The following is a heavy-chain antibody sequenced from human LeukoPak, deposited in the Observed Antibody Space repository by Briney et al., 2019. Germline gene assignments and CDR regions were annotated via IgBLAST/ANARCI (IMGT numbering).Heavy chain of an antibody. CDR2: TSSDLNVK. D-gene: IGHD3-10*01. CDR3: AREGYYGSGSPPSLYFDY. Sequence: GGSLRLSCAASGYTFSSYVMHRVRQAPGKGLEWVAVTSSDLNVKLYADSVKGRFTISRDNSRSTLYLQMNSLRPEDTAIYYCAREGYYGSGSPPSLYFDYWGQGTLVTVSS. J-gene: IGHJ4*02. CDR1: GYTFSSYV. V-gene: IGHV3-30-3*01.